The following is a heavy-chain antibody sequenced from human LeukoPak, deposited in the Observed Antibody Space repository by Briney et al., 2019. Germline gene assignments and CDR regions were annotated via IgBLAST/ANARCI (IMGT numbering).Heavy chain of an antibody. CDR2: MNPNSGNT. Sequence: GASVKVSCKASGYTFTSYDINWVRQATGQGLEWMGWMNPNSGNTGYAQKFQGRVTMTRNTSISTAYMELSSLRSEDTAVYYCAGLSGDYDQRAFDIWGQGTMVTVSS. V-gene: IGHV1-8*01. CDR3: AGLSGDYDQRAFDI. D-gene: IGHD4-17*01. CDR1: GYTFTSYD. J-gene: IGHJ3*02.